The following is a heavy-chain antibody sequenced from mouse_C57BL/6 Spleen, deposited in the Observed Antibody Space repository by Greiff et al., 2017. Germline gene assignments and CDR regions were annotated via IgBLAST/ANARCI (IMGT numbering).Heavy chain of an antibody. J-gene: IGHJ3*01. D-gene: IGHD2-3*01. V-gene: IGHV1-15*01. Sequence: VKLVESGAELVRPGASVTLSCKASGYTFTDYEMHWVKQTPVHGLEWIGAIDPETGGTAYNQKFKGKAILTADKSSSTAYMELRSLTSEDSAVYYCTRDGYYVGFAYWGQGTLVTVSA. CDR1: GYTFTDYE. CDR2: IDPETGGT. CDR3: TRDGYYVGFAY.